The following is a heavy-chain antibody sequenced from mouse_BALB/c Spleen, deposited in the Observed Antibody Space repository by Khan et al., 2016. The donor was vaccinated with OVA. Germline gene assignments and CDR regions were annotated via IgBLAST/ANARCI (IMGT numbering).Heavy chain of an antibody. CDR1: GFTFSSYA. J-gene: IGHJ2*01. Sequence: DVMLVESGGGLVKPGGSLKLSCAASGFTFSSYAMSWVRQTPETRLEWVASISSGGFNYYPVSVKGRFTISRDNDRNILYLQMSSLRSEDTAMDYCAECLFLYYFDYWGQGTTLTVSS. CDR3: AECLFLYYFDY. CDR2: ISSGGFN. D-gene: IGHD6-1*01. V-gene: IGHV5-6-5*01.